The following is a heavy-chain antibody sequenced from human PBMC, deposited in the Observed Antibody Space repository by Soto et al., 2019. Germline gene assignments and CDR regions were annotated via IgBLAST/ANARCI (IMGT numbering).Heavy chain of an antibody. Sequence: PGGSLRLSCAASEFTVSYKYMTWVRQAPGKGLECVSIIYEDGRTFTADSVKGRFSISSDRSKTTVYLQMNSLRVEDTAVYYCAREADYYDRSGYHYDRAFDMWGQGTMVTVSS. CDR3: AREADYYDRSGYHYDRAFDM. CDR2: IYEDGRT. D-gene: IGHD3-22*01. V-gene: IGHV3-53*01. J-gene: IGHJ3*02. CDR1: EFTVSYKY.